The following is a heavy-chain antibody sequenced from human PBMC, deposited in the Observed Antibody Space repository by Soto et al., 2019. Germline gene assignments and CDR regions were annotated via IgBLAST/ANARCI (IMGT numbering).Heavy chain of an antibody. Sequence: GAPVHVSCKASGYTFTSYGISLVRQAPGQGLEGXGXNXXXNXNXXXAXXXQGRVTMTPDTSTSTAYMELRSLRSDDTAVYYCAREVGYGEGNIDYWGQGTLVTVSS. V-gene: IGHV1-18*04. J-gene: IGHJ4*02. CDR2: NXXXNXNX. CDR1: GYTFTSYG. D-gene: IGHD4-17*01. CDR3: AREVGYGEGNIDY.